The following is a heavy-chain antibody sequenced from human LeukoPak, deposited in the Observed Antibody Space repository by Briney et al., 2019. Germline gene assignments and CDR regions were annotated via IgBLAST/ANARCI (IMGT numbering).Heavy chain of an antibody. D-gene: IGHD3-22*01. CDR2: IDHSGST. V-gene: IGHV4-4*02. CDR1: GGSIMNSNW. Sequence: SGTLSLTCAVSGGSIMNSNWWSWVRQPPGKGLEWIGEIDHSGSTSYNPSLKSRVTMSVDRSQNQFSLRLSTVTAADTAVYYCARVGEITMTAEPSFDYWGQGTLVTVSS. J-gene: IGHJ4*02. CDR3: ARVGEITMTAEPSFDY.